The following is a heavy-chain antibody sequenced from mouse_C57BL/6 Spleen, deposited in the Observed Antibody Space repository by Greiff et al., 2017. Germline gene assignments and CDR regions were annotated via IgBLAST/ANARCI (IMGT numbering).Heavy chain of an antibody. V-gene: IGHV1-76*01. CDR3: ARSLYYDYDLGWYFDV. CDR2: IYPGSGNT. J-gene: IGHJ1*03. CDR1: GYTFTDYY. Sequence: QVQLQQSGAELVRPGASVKLSCKASGYTFTDYYINWVKQRPGQGLEWIARIYPGSGNTYYNEKFKGKATLTAEKSSSTAYMQLSSLTSEDSAVYFCARSLYYDYDLGWYFDVCGTGTTVTVAS. D-gene: IGHD2-4*01.